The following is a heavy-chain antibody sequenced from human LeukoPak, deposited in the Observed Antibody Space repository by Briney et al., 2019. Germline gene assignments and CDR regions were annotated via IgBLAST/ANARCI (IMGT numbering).Heavy chain of an antibody. J-gene: IGHJ3*02. V-gene: IGHV5-51*01. CDR3: ASVYYCGGDCYRAFDI. Sequence: GESLKISCKGSGYSFTGYWIGWVRQMPGKGLEWMGIIYPGDSDTRYSPSFQGQVTISADKSISTAYLQWSSLKASDTAMYYCASVYYCGGDCYRAFDIWGQGTMVTVSS. D-gene: IGHD2-21*02. CDR2: IYPGDSDT. CDR1: GYSFTGYW.